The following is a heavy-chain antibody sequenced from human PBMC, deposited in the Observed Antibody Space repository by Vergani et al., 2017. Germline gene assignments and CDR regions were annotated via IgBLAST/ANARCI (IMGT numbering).Heavy chain of an antibody. Sequence: QVQLVQSGAEVKKPGASVKVSCKASGYTFTSYYMHWVRQAPGQGLEWMGIINPSGGSSSYAKKFQDRVTMTRDTSTSPVYMDLSNQGSEDTAVYYCARPHGDILPPDPRRLNYSGQGTLVTVSS. CDR2: INPSGGSS. V-gene: IGHV1-46*03. CDR3: ARPHGDILPPDPRRLNY. CDR1: GYTFTSYY. J-gene: IGHJ4*02.